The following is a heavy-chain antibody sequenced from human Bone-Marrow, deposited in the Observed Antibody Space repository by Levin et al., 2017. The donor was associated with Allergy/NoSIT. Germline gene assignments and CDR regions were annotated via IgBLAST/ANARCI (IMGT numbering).Heavy chain of an antibody. CDR1: GYSFTSFW. D-gene: IGHD3-9*01. Sequence: KVSCKGSGYSFTSFWISWVRQMPEKGLEWMGRIDPSDSHTNYSPSFQGHVTISVDKSISTAYLQWGSLKASDTAMYYCARLGSGYDILTGYYYYMDVWGKGTTVTVSS. CDR3: ARLGSGYDILTGYYYYMDV. J-gene: IGHJ6*03. V-gene: IGHV5-10-1*01. CDR2: IDPSDSHT.